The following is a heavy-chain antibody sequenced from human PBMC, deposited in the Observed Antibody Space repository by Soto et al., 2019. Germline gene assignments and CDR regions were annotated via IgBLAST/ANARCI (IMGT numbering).Heavy chain of an antibody. CDR1: RFTFSSYS. D-gene: IGHD3-10*01. CDR2: FRTSGDGGTT. V-gene: IGHV3-23*01. J-gene: IGHJ4*02. CDR3: AKKVNSGPGSQYFDY. Sequence: EGSLRLSCAASRFTFSSYSMSWVRQAPGKGLEWVSGFRTSGDGGTTYYADSVKGRFTISRDNSKNMLFLQMNSLRAEDTAIYYCAKKVNSGPGSQYFDYWGQGTLVTVSS.